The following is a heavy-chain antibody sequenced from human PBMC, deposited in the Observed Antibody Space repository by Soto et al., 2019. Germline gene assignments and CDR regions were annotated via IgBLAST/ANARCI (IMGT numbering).Heavy chain of an antibody. CDR1: GGSISSGGYY. V-gene: IGHV4-31*02. Sequence: ASETLSLTCTVSGGSISSGGYYWSWIRQHPGKGLEWIGYIYYSGSTYYNPSLKSRVTISVDTSKNQFSLKLSSVTAADTAVYYCASRKYYDFWSGYYNWFDPWGQGTLVTVSS. CDR2: IYYSGST. CDR3: ASRKYYDFWSGYYNWFDP. D-gene: IGHD3-3*01. J-gene: IGHJ5*02.